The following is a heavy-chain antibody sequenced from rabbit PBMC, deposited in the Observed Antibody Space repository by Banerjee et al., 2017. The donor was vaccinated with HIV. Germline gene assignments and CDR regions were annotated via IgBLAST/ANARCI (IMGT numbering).Heavy chain of an antibody. CDR1: GFSFSSSYW. CDR2: INSSSGNT. D-gene: IGHD1-1*01. Sequence: QEQLVESGGDLVKPGASLTLTCTASGFSFSSSYWICWVRQAPGKGLEWIACINSSSGNTVYATWAKGRFTISKTSSTTVTLQMTSLTAADTATYFCARDFSSDFDLWGPGTLVTVS. J-gene: IGHJ4*01. CDR3: ARDFSSDFDL. V-gene: IGHV1S45*01.